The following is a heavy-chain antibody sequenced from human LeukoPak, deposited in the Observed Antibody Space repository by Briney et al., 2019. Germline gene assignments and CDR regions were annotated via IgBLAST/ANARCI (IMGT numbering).Heavy chain of an antibody. CDR3: AGKGMATTEGIFYYNGMDV. J-gene: IGHJ6*02. V-gene: IGHV3-30-3*01. CDR2: ISYDGSKK. CDR1: GFTFSSYA. Sequence: GGSLRLSCAASGFTFSSYAMHWVRQAPGKGLEWVAVISYDGSKKYHADSVKGRFTISRDNSRNTLYLQMSSLRAEDTAVYYCAGKGMATTEGIFYYNGMDVWGQGTTVTVSS. D-gene: IGHD5-24*01.